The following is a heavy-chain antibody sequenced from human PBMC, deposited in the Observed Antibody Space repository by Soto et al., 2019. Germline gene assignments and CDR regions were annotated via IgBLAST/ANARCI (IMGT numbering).Heavy chain of an antibody. CDR1: GFSIDDYA. V-gene: IGHV3-9*01. J-gene: IGHJ3*02. CDR2: ISWNSGRI. D-gene: IGHD3-10*01. Sequence: EVQLVESGGGLVQPGRSLRLSCAASGFSIDDYAMHWVRQGPGTGLEWVSGISWNSGRIGYADSVKGRFTISRDNAKNSVYLQMNRLITEDTAFDYGVKDRGGSGSYYLYDGFNIWGQGTMVTVSS. CDR3: VKDRGGSGSYYLYDGFNI.